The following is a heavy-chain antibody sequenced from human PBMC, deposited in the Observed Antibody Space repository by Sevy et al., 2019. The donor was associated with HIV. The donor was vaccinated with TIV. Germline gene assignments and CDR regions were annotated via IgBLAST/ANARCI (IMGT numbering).Heavy chain of an antibody. Sequence: GGSLRLSCAASGFTFSSYGMHWVRQAPGKGLEWVAVIWNDGSNTYYADSVKGRFTISRDNSKNTLYLQMNSLRAEDTSGYYWSRACIAASGTLDYWGQGTLVTVSS. CDR1: GFTFSSYG. CDR2: IWNDGSNT. D-gene: IGHD6-13*01. CDR3: SRACIAASGTLDY. J-gene: IGHJ4*02. V-gene: IGHV3-33*01.